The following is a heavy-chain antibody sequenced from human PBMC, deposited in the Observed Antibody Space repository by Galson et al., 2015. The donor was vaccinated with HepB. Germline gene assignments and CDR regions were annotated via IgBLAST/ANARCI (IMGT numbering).Heavy chain of an antibody. J-gene: IGHJ1*01. V-gene: IGHV1-18*01. Sequence: SVKVSCKASGYTFTNYDVTWVQQVPGQGLEWMGRISAYNDDAQYAESFQGRVTMTTDTSTNTTYMFLRSLRSGDTAMFYCARIEGGSRYFQHWGQGTLVTVSS. CDR1: GYTFTNYD. CDR2: ISAYNDDA. CDR3: ARIEGGSRYFQH. D-gene: IGHD5/OR15-5a*01.